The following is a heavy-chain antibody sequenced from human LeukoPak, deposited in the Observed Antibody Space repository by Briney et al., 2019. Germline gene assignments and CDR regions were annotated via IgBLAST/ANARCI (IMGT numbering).Heavy chain of an antibody. CDR3: AKDGIQLWLWSVDY. Sequence: GGSLRLSCAASGFTFSTYALSWVRQAPGKGLEWASGISGGAGSTYYADSAKGRFTISRDNSRNTLYLQMNSLRAEDTAVYYCAKDGIQLWLWSVDYWGQGTLVTVSS. CDR1: GFTFSTYA. J-gene: IGHJ4*02. D-gene: IGHD5-18*01. CDR2: ISGGAGST. V-gene: IGHV3-23*01.